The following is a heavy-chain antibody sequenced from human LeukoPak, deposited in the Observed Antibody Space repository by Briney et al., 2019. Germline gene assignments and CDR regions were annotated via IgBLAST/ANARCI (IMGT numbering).Heavy chain of an antibody. V-gene: IGHV4-39*01. D-gene: IGHD3-10*01. CDR1: GGSFSGNH. CDR2: IYDSGST. J-gene: IGHJ5*02. CDR3: ARHYGP. Sequence: PSETLSLTCTVYGGSFSGNHWSWIRQPPGKGLEWIGSIYDSGSTYYNPSLKSRVTISVDTSKNQFSLKLNSVTAADTAVYYCARHYGPWGQGTLVTVSS.